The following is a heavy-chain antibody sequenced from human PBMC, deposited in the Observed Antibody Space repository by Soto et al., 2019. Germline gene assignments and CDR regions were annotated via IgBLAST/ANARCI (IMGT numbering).Heavy chain of an antibody. CDR3: ARHRFPVDDFWSGYYLDY. CDR2: IDPSDSYT. CDR1: GYSFTSYW. Sequence: GESLKISCKGSGYSFTSYWISWVRQMPGKGLEWMGRIDPSDSYTNYSPSFQGHVTISADKSISTAYLQWSSLKASDTAMYYCARHRFPVDDFWSGYYLDYWGQGTLVTVSS. D-gene: IGHD3-3*01. J-gene: IGHJ4*02. V-gene: IGHV5-10-1*01.